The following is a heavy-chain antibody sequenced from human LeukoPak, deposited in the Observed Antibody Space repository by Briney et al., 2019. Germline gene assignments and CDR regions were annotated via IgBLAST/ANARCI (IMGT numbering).Heavy chain of an antibody. CDR1: GFTFGSYA. D-gene: IGHD6-13*01. Sequence: GGSLRLSCAASGFTFGSYAMSWVRQAPGEGLEWVSAISGSGGSIYYADSVKGRFTISRDNSKNTLYLQMNSLRAEDTAVYYCAKGDSSSWYSEYFQHWGQGTLVTVSS. CDR3: AKGDSSSWYSEYFQH. J-gene: IGHJ1*01. V-gene: IGHV3-23*01. CDR2: ISGSGGSI.